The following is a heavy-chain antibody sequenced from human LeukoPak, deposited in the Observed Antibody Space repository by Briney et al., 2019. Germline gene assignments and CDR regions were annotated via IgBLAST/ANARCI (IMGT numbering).Heavy chain of an antibody. D-gene: IGHD2-2*01. CDR1: GFAFSSYA. CDR3: AKLRLNGGLDIVVVPAAPWGPFQH. J-gene: IGHJ1*01. CDR2: IRYDGSNK. Sequence: GGSLRLSCAASGFAFSSYAMHWVRQAPGKGLEWVAFIRYDGSNKYYADSVKGRITISRDNSKNTLYLQMNSLRAEDTAVYYCAKLRLNGGLDIVVVPAAPWGPFQHWGQGTLVTVSS. V-gene: IGHV3-30*02.